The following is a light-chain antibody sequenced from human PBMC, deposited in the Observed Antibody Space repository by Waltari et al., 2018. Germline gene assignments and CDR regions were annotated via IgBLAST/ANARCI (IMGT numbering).Light chain of an antibody. Sequence: DIQMTQSPSSLSASVGDRVTITCQASQNINNHFNWYQQKPGRAPNVLIYDAVNLVTGAPSRFSGRQSETDFTFTIINLQPEDAATYYCQEYDNVPRWTFGQGTKVEIK. CDR3: QEYDNVPRWT. CDR1: QNINNH. J-gene: IGKJ1*01. V-gene: IGKV1-33*01. CDR2: DAV.